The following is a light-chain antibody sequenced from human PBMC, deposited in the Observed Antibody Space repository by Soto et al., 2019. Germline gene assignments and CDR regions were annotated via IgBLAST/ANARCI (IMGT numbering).Light chain of an antibody. CDR1: QSVSSN. Sequence: EIVMTQSPATVSVSPGERATLSCRASQSVSSNLAWYQQKRGQAPRLLIYGASTRATGIPARFSGSGSGTEFTLTISSLQSEDFAVYHCQQYNNWPQTFGQGTKVDIK. V-gene: IGKV3-15*01. CDR2: GAS. J-gene: IGKJ1*01. CDR3: QQYNNWPQT.